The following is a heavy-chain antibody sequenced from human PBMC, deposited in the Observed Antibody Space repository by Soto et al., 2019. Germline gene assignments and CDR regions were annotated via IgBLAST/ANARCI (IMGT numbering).Heavy chain of an antibody. V-gene: IGHV3-30*18. CDR2: ISYDGSNQ. Sequence: VKLVESGGGVVQPGGSLRLSCAASGFTFNIYGMHWVRQAPDKGLEWVALISYDGSNQYYADSVKGRFTISRDNSKNTLFLQMNSLRADDTAVYYCAQEQASGQGSIYSWSQRTLVTVSS. CDR3: AQEQASGQGSIYS. J-gene: IGHJ4*02. D-gene: IGHD2-15*01. CDR1: GFTFNIYG.